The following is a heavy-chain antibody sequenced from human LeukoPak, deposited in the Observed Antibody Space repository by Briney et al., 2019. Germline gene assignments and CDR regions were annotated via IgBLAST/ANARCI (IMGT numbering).Heavy chain of an antibody. CDR1: GYSISSGYY. CDR3: ARVVPYCSSTSCTGWFDP. D-gene: IGHD2-2*01. CDR2: IYHSGST. Sequence: PSETLSLTCTVSGYSISSGYYWGWIRQPPGKGLEWIGTIYHSGSTYYNPSLKSRVTVSVDTSKNQFSLKLSSVTAADTAVYYCARVVPYCSSTSCTGWFDPWGQGTLVTVSS. V-gene: IGHV4-38-2*02. J-gene: IGHJ5*02.